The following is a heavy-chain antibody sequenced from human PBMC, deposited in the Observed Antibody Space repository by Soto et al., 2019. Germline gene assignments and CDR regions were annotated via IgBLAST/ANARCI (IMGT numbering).Heavy chain of an antibody. CDR1: GGSISSYY. J-gene: IGHJ3*02. V-gene: IGHV4-59*01. Sequence: QVQLQESGPGLVKPSETLSLTCTVSGGSISSYYWSWIRQPPGKGLEWIGYIYYSGSTNYNPSLKSRVTISVDTSKNQFSLKLSSVTAADTAVYYCARDRGGGYDSSGYSRDDAFDIWGQGTMVTVSS. CDR2: IYYSGST. D-gene: IGHD3-22*01. CDR3: ARDRGGGYDSSGYSRDDAFDI.